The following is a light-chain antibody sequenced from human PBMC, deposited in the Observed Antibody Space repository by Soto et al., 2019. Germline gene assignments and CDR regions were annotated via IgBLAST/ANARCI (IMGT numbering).Light chain of an antibody. J-gene: IGKJ1*01. Sequence: DIQMTQSPSYLSASVGDRVTITCRASQNIINYLNWYQQKPGKAPNLLIYAASSLQSGVPSRVSGSGSATDFTLTISSLQPEDFATYYCQQSHHHPRTFGQGTKVEIK. CDR3: QQSHHHPRT. CDR1: QNIINY. V-gene: IGKV1-39*01. CDR2: AAS.